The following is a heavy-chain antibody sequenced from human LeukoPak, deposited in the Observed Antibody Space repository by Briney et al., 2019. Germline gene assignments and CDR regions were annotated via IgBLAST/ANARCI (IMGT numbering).Heavy chain of an antibody. CDR2: VSSGGSTI. CDR1: GFTFSSYE. D-gene: IGHD2-21*02. J-gene: IGHJ3*02. Sequence: PGGSLRLSCAASGFTFSSYEMNWVRQAPGKGLEWVSYVSSGGSTIYYADSVKGRFTISRDNAKNSLYLQMNSLRAEDTAVYYCAPMECGGDCYQDDAFDIWGQGTMVTVSS. CDR3: APMECGGDCYQDDAFDI. V-gene: IGHV3-48*03.